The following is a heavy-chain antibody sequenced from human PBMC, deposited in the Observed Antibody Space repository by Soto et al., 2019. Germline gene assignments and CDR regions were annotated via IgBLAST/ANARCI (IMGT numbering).Heavy chain of an antibody. CDR2: IKSKTDGGTT. D-gene: IGHD1-26*01. V-gene: IGHV3-15*01. CDR1: GFTFSSYA. J-gene: IGHJ4*02. Sequence: GGSLRLSCAASGFTFSSYAMHWVRQAPGKGLEWVGRIKSKTDGGTTDYAAPVKGRFTISRDDSKNTLYLQMNSLKTEDTAVYYCTTPTPVGPAFDYWGQGTLVTVSS. CDR3: TTPTPVGPAFDY.